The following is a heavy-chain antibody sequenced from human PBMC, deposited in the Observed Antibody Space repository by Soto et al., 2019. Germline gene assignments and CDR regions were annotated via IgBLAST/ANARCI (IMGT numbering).Heavy chain of an antibody. CDR2: IYYSGST. CDR1: GGSISSYY. V-gene: IGHV4-59*08. J-gene: IGHJ6*03. CDR3: AGRASLYDFWSGYPYYYYMDV. Sequence: QVQLQESGPGLVKPSETLSLTCTVSGGSISSYYWSWIRQPPGKGLEWIGYIYYSGSTNYNPSLKSRVTLSVDTSKNQFSLKLSSVTAADTAVYYCAGRASLYDFWSGYPYYYYMDVWGKGTTVTVSS. D-gene: IGHD3-3*01.